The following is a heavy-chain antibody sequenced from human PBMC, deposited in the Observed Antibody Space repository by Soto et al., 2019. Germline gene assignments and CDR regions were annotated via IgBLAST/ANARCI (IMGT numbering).Heavy chain of an antibody. CDR3: AGGGVRGVITRTRDYYGMDV. CDR2: IYPGDSDT. CDR1: GYSFTIYW. J-gene: IGHJ6*02. V-gene: IGHV5-51*01. D-gene: IGHD3-10*01. Sequence: ESLNISCNGSGYSFTIYWIGWVRQLPGKGLEWMGIIYPGDSDTRYSPSFQGQVTISADKSISTAYLQWSSLKASDTAMYYCAGGGVRGVITRTRDYYGMDVWGQGTTVTVSS.